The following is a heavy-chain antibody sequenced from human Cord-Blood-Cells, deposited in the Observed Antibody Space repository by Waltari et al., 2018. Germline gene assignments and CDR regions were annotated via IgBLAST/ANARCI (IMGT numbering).Heavy chain of an antibody. CDR1: GGTVSSYA. CDR2: IIPIFGTA. J-gene: IGHJ5*02. D-gene: IGHD5-12*01. V-gene: IGHV1-69*01. CDR3: ARDRSIDIVATNWFDP. Sequence: QVQLVQSGAEVKKPGSSVKVSWKASGGTVSSYAISWVRQAPGQGLEWMGGIIPIFGTANYAQKFQGRVTITADESTSTAYMELSSLRSEDTAVYYCARDRSIDIVATNWFDPWGQGTLVTVSS.